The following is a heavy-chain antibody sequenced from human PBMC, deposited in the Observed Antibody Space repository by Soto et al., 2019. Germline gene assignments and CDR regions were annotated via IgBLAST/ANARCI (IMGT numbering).Heavy chain of an antibody. J-gene: IGHJ5*02. V-gene: IGHV4-31*03. CDR2: IYVTGAV. Sequence: SETLSLTCSVSGAALNSGNYYWSWIRQVPGKGLEWIGHIYVTGAVDYNPSLRDRITISQDTSERQFSLNLRLVTAADTAVYYCARLRIATNNYKWFGPCGQGTLVTVS. CDR3: ARLRIATNNYKWFGP. D-gene: IGHD2-21*01. CDR1: GAALNSGNYY.